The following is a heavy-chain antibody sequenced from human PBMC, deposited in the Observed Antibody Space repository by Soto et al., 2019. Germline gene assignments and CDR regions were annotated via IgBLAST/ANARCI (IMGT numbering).Heavy chain of an antibody. Sequence: GGSLRLSCAASGFTVSDNYMSWVRQAPGKGLEWVSLIYSDGATFYADSVQGRFTISRDNSKNTLFLQMNGLRAEDTAVYYCARGLRGAYIGPPYYDYWGQGTLVTVSS. CDR2: IYSDGAT. J-gene: IGHJ4*02. CDR1: GFTVSDNY. CDR3: ARGLRGAYIGPPYYDY. D-gene: IGHD2-21*01. V-gene: IGHV3-53*01.